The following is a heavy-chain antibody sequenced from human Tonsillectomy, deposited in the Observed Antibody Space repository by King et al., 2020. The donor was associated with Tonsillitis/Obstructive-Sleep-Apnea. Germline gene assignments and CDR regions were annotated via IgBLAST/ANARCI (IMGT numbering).Heavy chain of an antibody. CDR3: ARHRYYYDSSGYSFDY. V-gene: IGHV4-39*01. D-gene: IGHD3-22*01. CDR2: IYYSGST. CDR1: GGSISSSSYY. Sequence: QLQESGPGLVKPSETLSLTCTVSGGSISSSSYYWGWIRQPPGKGLEWIGNIYYSGSTYYNPSHKSLVTISVDTSKNQFSLKLSSVTAADTAVYYCARHRYYYDSSGYSFDYWGQGTLVTVSS. J-gene: IGHJ4*02.